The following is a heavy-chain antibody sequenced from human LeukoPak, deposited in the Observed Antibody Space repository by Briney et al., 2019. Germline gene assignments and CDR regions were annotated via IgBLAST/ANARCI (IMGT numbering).Heavy chain of an antibody. J-gene: IGHJ4*02. Sequence: ASVKVSCKASGGTFSSYAISRVRQAPGQGLEWMGRIIPIFGTANYAQKFQGRVTITTDESTSTAYMELSSLRSEDTAVYYCASSFSSGWYSSGGIDYWGQGTLVTVSS. CDR1: GGTFSSYA. D-gene: IGHD6-19*01. CDR2: IIPIFGTA. V-gene: IGHV1-69*05. CDR3: ASSFSSGWYSSGGIDY.